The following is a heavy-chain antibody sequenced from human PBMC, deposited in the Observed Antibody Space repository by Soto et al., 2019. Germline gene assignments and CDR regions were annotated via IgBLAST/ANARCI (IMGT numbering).Heavy chain of an antibody. CDR1: GDSVSSNSAA. CDR2: TYYRSKWYN. D-gene: IGHD3-3*01. CDR3: AGEGRYYDFWSGLDY. J-gene: IGHJ4*02. Sequence: SQTLSLTCAISGDSVSSNSAAWNWIRQSPSRGLEWLGRTYYRSKWYNDYAVSVKSRITINPDTSRNQFSLQLNSVTPEDTAVYYCAGEGRYYDFWSGLDYWGQGTLATVSS. V-gene: IGHV6-1*01.